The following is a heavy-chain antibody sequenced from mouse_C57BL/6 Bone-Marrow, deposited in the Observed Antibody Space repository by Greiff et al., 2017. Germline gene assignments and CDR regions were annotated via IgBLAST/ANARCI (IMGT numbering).Heavy chain of an antibody. CDR2: ISGGGGNT. CDR1: GFTFSSYT. CDR3: STEINSVLAKKFFDD. Sequence: EVKLVESGGGLVKPGGSLKLSCAASGFTFSSYTMSWVRQTPEKRLQWVAAISGGGGNTYYPDSVKGRFTISRDNAKNILYLQMSSLRSEDTALYYGSTEINSVLAKKFFDDWGKGTTVTVSS. D-gene: IGHD1-1*01. V-gene: IGHV5-9*01. J-gene: IGHJ1*03.